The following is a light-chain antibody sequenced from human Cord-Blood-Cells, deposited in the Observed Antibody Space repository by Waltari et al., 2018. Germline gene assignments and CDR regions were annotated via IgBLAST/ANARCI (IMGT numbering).Light chain of an antibody. CDR2: AAS. J-gene: IGKJ1*01. CDR1: QSISSY. CDR3: QQSYSTPT. Sequence: DIQMTQSPSSLSASVGDRVTITCRASQSISSYLNWYQQKPGKAPKRLIYAASSLQSGVPSRFSGSGSGTDFTLTISSLQPEDFATYYCQQSYSTPTFGQATKVEIK. V-gene: IGKV1-39*01.